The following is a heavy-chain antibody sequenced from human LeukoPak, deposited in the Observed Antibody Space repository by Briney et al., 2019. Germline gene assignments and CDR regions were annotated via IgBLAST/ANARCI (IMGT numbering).Heavy chain of an antibody. CDR2: IYTSGST. CDR3: ARDSGISYYYYYMDV. J-gene: IGHJ6*03. Sequence: SETLSLTCTVSGGSISSYYWSWIRQPAGEGLEWIGRIYTSGSTNYNPSLKSRVTMSVDTSKNQFSLKLSSVTAADTAVYYCARDSGISYYYYYMDVWGKGTTVTVSS. D-gene: IGHD1-1*01. V-gene: IGHV4-4*07. CDR1: GGSISSYY.